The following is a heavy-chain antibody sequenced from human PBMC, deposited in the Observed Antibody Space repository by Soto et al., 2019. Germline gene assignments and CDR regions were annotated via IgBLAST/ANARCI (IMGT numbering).Heavy chain of an antibody. CDR2: IYPGDSDT. CDR3: ARQGRCSSTSCYTGANFYYYGMDV. D-gene: IGHD2-2*02. V-gene: IGHV5-51*01. Sequence: GESLKISCKGSGYSFTSYWIGWVRQMPGKGLEWMGIIYPGDSDTRYSPSFQGQGTISADKSISTAYLQWSSLQAPDTAIYYCARQGRCSSTSCYTGANFYYYGMDVWGQGTTVTVSS. J-gene: IGHJ6*02. CDR1: GYSFTSYW.